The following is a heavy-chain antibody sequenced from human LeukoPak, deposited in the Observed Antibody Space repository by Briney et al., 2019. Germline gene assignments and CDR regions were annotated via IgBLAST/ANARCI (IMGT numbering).Heavy chain of an antibody. D-gene: IGHD6-19*01. CDR2: ISSTSSTI. Sequence: GGSLRLSCAASGFTFNSYEMNWVRQAPGKGLEWVSYISSTSSTIYYADSVRGRFTISRDKAKNSLHLQMNSLRAEDTAIYYCARGESSGWDRQDFFDYWGQGTLVTVSS. V-gene: IGHV3-48*03. CDR3: ARGESSGWDRQDFFDY. CDR1: GFTFNSYE. J-gene: IGHJ4*02.